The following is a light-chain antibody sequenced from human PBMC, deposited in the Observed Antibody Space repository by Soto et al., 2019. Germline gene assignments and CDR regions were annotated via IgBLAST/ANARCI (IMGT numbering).Light chain of an antibody. CDR3: QSYDLSLRNYV. CDR2: GDN. J-gene: IGLJ1*01. CDR1: TSNIGAPYD. V-gene: IGLV1-40*01. Sequence: QSVLTQPPSVSGAPGQRVSISCTGSTSNIGAPYDVHRYQHLPGTAPKLLIYGDNNRPSGVPDRFSGSKSGTSASLAIIRLQAEDEGDYYCQSYDLSLRNYVFGSGTKVTVL.